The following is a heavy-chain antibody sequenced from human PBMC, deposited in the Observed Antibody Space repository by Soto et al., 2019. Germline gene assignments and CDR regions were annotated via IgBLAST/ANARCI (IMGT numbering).Heavy chain of an antibody. CDR2: ISGSGDNR. V-gene: IGHV3-23*01. Sequence: PGGSLRLSCAASGFAFSTYPLSWVRQAPGKGLEWVSGISGSGDNRYYADSVKGRFTISRDNSKNTVYLQMNSLKVEDTAKYHCAKPSYTFGVVIVGAFDYWGQGA. CDR3: AKPSYTFGVVIVGAFDY. CDR1: GFAFSTYP. J-gene: IGHJ4*02. D-gene: IGHD3-3*01.